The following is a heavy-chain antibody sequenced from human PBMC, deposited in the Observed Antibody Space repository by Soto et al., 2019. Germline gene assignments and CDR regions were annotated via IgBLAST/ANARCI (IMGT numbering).Heavy chain of an antibody. J-gene: IGHJ4*02. Sequence: PSETLSLTCTVSGGSISTGGYHWSWIRQHPGKGLEWIGYIYYSGSTYYNPSLKSRVTISEDTSKNQFSLRLSSVTAADTAVYYCARYGRARYYYDSSGYSDSFDYWGQGTLVTVSS. CDR3: ARYGRARYYYDSSGYSDSFDY. D-gene: IGHD3-22*01. CDR1: GGSISTGGYH. V-gene: IGHV4-31*03. CDR2: IYYSGST.